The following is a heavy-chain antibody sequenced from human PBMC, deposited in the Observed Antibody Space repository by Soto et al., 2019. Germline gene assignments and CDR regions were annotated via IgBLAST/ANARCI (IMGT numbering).Heavy chain of an antibody. J-gene: IGHJ6*02. CDR2: IIPIFGTV. D-gene: IGHD6-19*01. CDR1: GGTFRTYA. Sequence: QVQLLQSGAEVKKPGSSVRVSCEASGGTFRTYAISWVRQAPGQGLEWMGEIIPIFGTVNYAQKFQGRVTITADESTTTVYMDLRSLRSEDMAVYYCAKGAVAGTPTSYYYYGMDVWGQGTTGTVSS. CDR3: AKGAVAGTPTSYYYYGMDV. V-gene: IGHV1-69*12.